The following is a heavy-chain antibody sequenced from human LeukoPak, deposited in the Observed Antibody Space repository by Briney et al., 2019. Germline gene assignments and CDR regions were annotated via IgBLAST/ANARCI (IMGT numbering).Heavy chain of an antibody. Sequence: GGSLRLSCTASGFTFGDYAMSWIRQAPGKGLEWVGFIRSKAYGGTTEYAASVKGRFTISRDDSKSIAYLQMNSLKTEDTAVYYCTGGSYYYDSSGYLTDYWGQGTLVTVSS. V-gene: IGHV3-49*03. D-gene: IGHD3-22*01. CDR3: TGGSYYYDSSGYLTDY. CDR1: GFTFGDYA. CDR2: IRSKAYGGTT. J-gene: IGHJ4*02.